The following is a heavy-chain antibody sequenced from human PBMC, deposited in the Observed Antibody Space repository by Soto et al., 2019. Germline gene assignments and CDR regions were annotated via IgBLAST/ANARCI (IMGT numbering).Heavy chain of an antibody. J-gene: IGHJ6*03. D-gene: IGHD6-19*01. CDR3: ARFAAVAGTSPYYYYYYMDV. V-gene: IGHV5-51*01. CDR2: IYPGDSDT. Sequence: GESLKISCKGSGYSFTSYWIGWVRQMPGKGLEWMGIIYPGDSDTRYSPSFQGQVTISADKSISTAYLQWSSLKASDTAMYYCARFAAVAGTSPYYYYYYMDVWGKGTTVTVSS. CDR1: GYSFTSYW.